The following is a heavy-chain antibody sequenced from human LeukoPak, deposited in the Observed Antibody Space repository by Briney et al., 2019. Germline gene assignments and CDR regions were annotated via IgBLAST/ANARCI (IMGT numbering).Heavy chain of an antibody. CDR1: GFTFSIYS. V-gene: IGHV3-21*01. Sequence: PGGSLRLSCAASGFTFSIYSMNWVRQAPGKGLEWLSSITSSSNYIYYADSVKGRFTISRDNAKNSLYLHMNSLRDEDTAVYYCARSEDYYYGMDVWGQGTTVTVSS. J-gene: IGHJ6*02. CDR2: ITSSSNYI. CDR3: ARSEDYYYGMDV.